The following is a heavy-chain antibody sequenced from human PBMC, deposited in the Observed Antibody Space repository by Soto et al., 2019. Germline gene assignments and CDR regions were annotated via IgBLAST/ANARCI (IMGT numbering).Heavy chain of an antibody. D-gene: IGHD1-1*01. CDR3: ASRGIPERLRISFEP. V-gene: IGHV4-61*01. J-gene: IGHJ5*02. CDR1: GGSVSSGSYY. CDR2: IYYSGST. Sequence: SETLSLTCTVSGGSVSSGSYYWSWIRQPPGKGLEWIGYIYYSGSTNYNPSLKSRVTISVDTSKNQFSLKLSSVTAADTAVYYCASRGIPERLRISFEPWGQGTLVTVSS.